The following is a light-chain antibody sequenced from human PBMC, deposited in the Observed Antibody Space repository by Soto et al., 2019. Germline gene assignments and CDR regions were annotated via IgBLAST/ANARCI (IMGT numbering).Light chain of an antibody. Sequence: QSALTQPASVSGSPGQSITISCTGTSSDVGGYNYVSWYQQHPGNAPKLMIYDVSKRPSGVSNRFSGSKSGNTASLTISGLQAEDEADYYCSSYTSSITWVFGGGTKVTVL. V-gene: IGLV2-14*01. CDR1: SSDVGGYNY. CDR3: SSYTSSITWV. J-gene: IGLJ3*02. CDR2: DVS.